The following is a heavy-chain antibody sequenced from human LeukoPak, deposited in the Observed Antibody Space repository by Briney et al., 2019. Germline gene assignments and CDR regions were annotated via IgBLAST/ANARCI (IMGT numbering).Heavy chain of an antibody. CDR2: IYYSGST. Sequence: SETLSLTCTVSGGSISSYYWSWIRQPPGKGLEWLGYIYYSGSTNYNPSLKSRVTISVDTSKNQFSLKLSSVTAADTAIYYCARHEVAGSGDWFDPWGQGTLVTVSS. CDR3: ARHEVAGSGDWFDP. CDR1: GGSISSYY. J-gene: IGHJ5*02. D-gene: IGHD6-19*01. V-gene: IGHV4-59*08.